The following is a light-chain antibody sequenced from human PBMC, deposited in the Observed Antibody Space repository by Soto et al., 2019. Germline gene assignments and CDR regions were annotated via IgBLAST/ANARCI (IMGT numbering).Light chain of an antibody. CDR1: QSVSSNY. CDR3: QKYGSSPIT. J-gene: IGKJ5*01. Sequence: EIVLTQSPGTLSLSPGERASLSCRASQSVSSNYLVWYQQKPGQAPRLLIYGESSRATGIPDRLSGSGSGTDFTLTISRLEPEDFAVYYCQKYGSSPITFGQGTRLEIK. CDR2: GES. V-gene: IGKV3-20*01.